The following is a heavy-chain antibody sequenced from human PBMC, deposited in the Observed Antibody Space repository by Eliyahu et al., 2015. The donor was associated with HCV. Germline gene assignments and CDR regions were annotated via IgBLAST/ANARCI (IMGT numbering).Heavy chain of an antibody. J-gene: IGHJ3*02. CDR1: GXPISGXF. V-gene: IGHV4-59*01. CDR3: ARGGYSKVDAFDI. CDR2: IYSSGST. D-gene: IGHD4-11*01. Sequence: QVQLQESGPGLVKPSEILSPPCXXPGXPISGXFWSWIRQPPGKGLEWIGYIYSSGSTTYNPSLESRLTISVDTSKNHLFLKLRSVTAADTAVYFCARGGYSKVDAFDIWGQGTMVTVSS.